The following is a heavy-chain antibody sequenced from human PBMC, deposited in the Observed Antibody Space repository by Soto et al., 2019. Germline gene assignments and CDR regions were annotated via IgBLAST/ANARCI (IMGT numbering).Heavy chain of an antibody. V-gene: IGHV4-34*01. Sequence: ETLSLTGSVYGGSFSGYYWSWIRQPPGKGLEWIGEINHSGSTNYNPSLKSRVTISVDTSKNQFSLKMSSVTAADTAVYYCARKYLRYSGYERGYYYGMDVWGKGTTVTVSS. CDR1: GGSFSGYY. CDR3: ARKYLRYSGYERGYYYGMDV. J-gene: IGHJ6*04. D-gene: IGHD5-12*01. CDR2: INHSGST.